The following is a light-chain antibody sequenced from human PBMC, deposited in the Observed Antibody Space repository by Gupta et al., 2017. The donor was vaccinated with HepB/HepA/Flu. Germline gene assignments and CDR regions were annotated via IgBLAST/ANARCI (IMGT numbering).Light chain of an antibody. Sequence: DIQLTQSPTSLSASVGDRVTITCQASQHINNYLNWYQQKPGEAPKLLIYDVSNLEGGVPSRFSGSGSGTDFTVTISSLQPEDAAIYYCKQYDNRPRTVTFGPGTKVDVK. CDR2: DVS. V-gene: IGKV1-33*01. CDR1: QHINNY. J-gene: IGKJ3*01. CDR3: KQYDNRPRTVT.